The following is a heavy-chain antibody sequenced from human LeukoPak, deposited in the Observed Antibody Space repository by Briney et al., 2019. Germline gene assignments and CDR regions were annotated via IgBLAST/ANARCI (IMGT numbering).Heavy chain of an antibody. D-gene: IGHD3-3*01. V-gene: IGHV3-30*02. CDR1: GFTFSSYG. Sequence: GGSLRLSCAASGFTFSSYGMHWVRQAPGKGLEWVAFIRYDGSNKYYADSVKGRFTISRDNSKNTLYLRMNSLRAEDTAVYYCAKDYVRFVDYWGQGTLVTVSS. CDR3: AKDYVRFVDY. CDR2: IRYDGSNK. J-gene: IGHJ4*02.